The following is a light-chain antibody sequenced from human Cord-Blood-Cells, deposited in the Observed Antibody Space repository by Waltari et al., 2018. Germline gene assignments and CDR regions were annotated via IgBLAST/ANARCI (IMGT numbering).Light chain of an antibody. CDR3: QQYYSTPPT. J-gene: IGKJ4*01. CDR2: WAS. CDR1: QSVLYSSNNKNY. Sequence: DIVMTQFPDSLAVSLGERATIHCKSSQSVLYSSNNKNYLAWYQQKPGQPPKLLIYWASTRESGVPDRFSGSGSGTDFTLTISSLQAEDVAVYYCQQYYSTPPTFGGGTKVEIK. V-gene: IGKV4-1*01.